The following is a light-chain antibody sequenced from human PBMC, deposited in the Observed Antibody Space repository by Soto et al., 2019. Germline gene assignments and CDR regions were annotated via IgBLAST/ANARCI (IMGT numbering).Light chain of an antibody. CDR3: QQRSNWPHP. V-gene: IGKV3D-20*02. J-gene: IGKJ5*01. CDR1: QSVSSSY. CDR2: GAS. Sequence: EIVLTQSPGTLSLSPGERATLSCRASQSVSSSYLAWYQQKPGQAPRLLIYGASSGATGIPDRFSGSGSGTDFTLTISSLEPEDFAVYYCQQRSNWPHPFGQGTRLEIK.